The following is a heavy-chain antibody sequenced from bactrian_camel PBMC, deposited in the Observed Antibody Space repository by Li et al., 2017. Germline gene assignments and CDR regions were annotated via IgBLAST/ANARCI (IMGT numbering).Heavy chain of an antibody. CDR3: ASGPAECTQVSGTRY. V-gene: IGHV3S1*01. J-gene: IGHJ4*01. CDR2: VYTGGGVE. Sequence: HVQLVESGGGSVQAGGSLRLSCAAVGYTYGRYCMGWFRQTPGKEREGIAAVYTGGGVEWYHDSVKGRFAISQDSANNTLYLEMNSLKPEDTAMYYCASGPAECTQVSGTRYWGQGTQVTVS. CDR1: GYTYGRYC. D-gene: IGHD6*01.